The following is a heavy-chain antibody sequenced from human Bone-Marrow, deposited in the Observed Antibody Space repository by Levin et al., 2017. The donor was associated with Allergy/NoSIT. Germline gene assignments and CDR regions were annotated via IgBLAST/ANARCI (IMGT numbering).Heavy chain of an antibody. CDR2: IYYSGST. V-gene: IGHV4-59*01. J-gene: IGHJ4*02. D-gene: IGHD6-13*01. CDR3: AGGKYSSSWSEQGIFDY. Sequence: PSETLSLTCTVSGGSISSYYWSWIRQPPGKGLEWIGYIYYSGSTNYNPSLKSRVTISVDTSKNQFSLKLSSVTAADTAVYYCAGGKYSSSWSEQGIFDYWGQGTLVTVSS. CDR1: GGSISSYY.